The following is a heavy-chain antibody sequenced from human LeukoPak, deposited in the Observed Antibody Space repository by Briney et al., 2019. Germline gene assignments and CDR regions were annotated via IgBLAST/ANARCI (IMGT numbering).Heavy chain of an antibody. CDR3: TRERKSGIAAFDY. J-gene: IGHJ4*02. CDR1: GFTFSSYE. CDR2: ISSSGSTI. D-gene: IGHD6-13*01. V-gene: IGHV3-48*03. Sequence: GGSLRLSCAASGFTFSSYEMKWVRQAPGKGLEWVSYISSSGSTIYYADSVKGRFTISRDNSKNTVYLQMNSLRAEDTAVYYCTRERKSGIAAFDYWGQGTLVTVSS.